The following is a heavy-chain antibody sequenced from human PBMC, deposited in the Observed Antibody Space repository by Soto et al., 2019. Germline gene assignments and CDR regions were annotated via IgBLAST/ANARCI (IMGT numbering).Heavy chain of an antibody. CDR2: IYHSGST. D-gene: IGHD3-9*01. CDR1: GGSISSSNW. CDR3: ATRRTYYDILTGYYVQSFDY. Sequence: QVQLQESGPGLVKPSGTLSLTCAVSGGSISSSNWWSWVRQPPGKGLEWIGEIYHSGSTNYNPSLKSRVTISVDKSKNQFSLKLSSVTAADTAVYYCATRRTYYDILTGYYVQSFDYWGQGTLVTVSS. V-gene: IGHV4-4*02. J-gene: IGHJ4*02.